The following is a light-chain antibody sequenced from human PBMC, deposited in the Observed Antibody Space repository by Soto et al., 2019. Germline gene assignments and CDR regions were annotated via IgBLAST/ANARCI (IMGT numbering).Light chain of an antibody. V-gene: IGLV2-11*01. CDR3: CSYTVTYTSV. CDR2: DVS. J-gene: IGLJ3*02. Sequence: QSALTQPRSVSGSPGQSVTISCTGTSSDVGGYNYVSWYQQHPGKAPKLVIYDVSKRPSGVPDRFSGSKSGNTASLTISGLQAEYEADYYCCSYTVTYTSVFGGGTKVTVL. CDR1: SSDVGGYNY.